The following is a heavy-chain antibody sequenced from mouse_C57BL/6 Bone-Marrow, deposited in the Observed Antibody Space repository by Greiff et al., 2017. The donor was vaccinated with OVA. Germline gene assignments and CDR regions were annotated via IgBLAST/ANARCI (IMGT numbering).Heavy chain of an antibody. CDR2: IYPGDGDT. CDR3: ARREGDYDGRLMMDY. V-gene: IGHV1-82*01. Sequence: QVQLQQSGPELVKPGASVKISCKASGYAFSSSWMNWVKQRPGKGLEWIGRIYPGDGDTNYNGKFKGKATLTADKSSSTAYMQLSSLTSEDSAVYFCARREGDYDGRLMMDYWGQGTSVTVSS. D-gene: IGHD2-4*01. J-gene: IGHJ4*01. CDR1: GYAFSSSW.